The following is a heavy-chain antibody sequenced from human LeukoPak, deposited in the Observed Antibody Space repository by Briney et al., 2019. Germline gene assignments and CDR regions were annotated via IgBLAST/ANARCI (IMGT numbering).Heavy chain of an antibody. D-gene: IGHD3-3*01. V-gene: IGHV4-34*01. Sequence: SETLSLTCAVYGGSFSGYYWSWIRQPPGKGLEWIGEINHSGSTNYNPSLKSRVTISVDTSKNQFSLKLSSVTAADTAVYYCARESLWIGISGVSNDAFDIWGQGTMVTVSS. CDR1: GGSFSGYY. J-gene: IGHJ3*02. CDR2: INHSGST. CDR3: ARESLWIGISGVSNDAFDI.